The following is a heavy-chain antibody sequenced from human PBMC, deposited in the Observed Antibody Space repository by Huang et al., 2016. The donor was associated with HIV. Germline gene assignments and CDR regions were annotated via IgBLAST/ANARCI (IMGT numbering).Heavy chain of an antibody. CDR2: VIPSFGTA. D-gene: IGHD5-18*01. V-gene: IGHV1-69*13. Sequence: QVLLVQSGAEVRKPGSSVKVSCTAFGGTFSSYAISWGRQAPGQGLELMGGVIPSFGTANYTQKFQGRVTITVDESTNTGYMELTRLTSEDTAVYYCARTAYSYGFRQGYNWFDPWGQGTPVTVSS. J-gene: IGHJ5*02. CDR1: GGTFSSYA. CDR3: ARTAYSYGFRQGYNWFDP.